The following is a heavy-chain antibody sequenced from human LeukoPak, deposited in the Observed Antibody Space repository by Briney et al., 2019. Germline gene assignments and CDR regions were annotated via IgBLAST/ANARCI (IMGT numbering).Heavy chain of an antibody. CDR1: GGSISSGDYY. Sequence: SETLSPTCTVSGGSISSGDYYWSWIRQPPGKGLEWIGYIYCSGSTYYNPSLKSRVTISVDTSKNQFSLKLTSVTAADTAVYYCASSSYYYGSGSYYVTYFDYWGQGTLVTVSS. J-gene: IGHJ4*02. CDR3: ASSSYYYGSGSYYVTYFDY. CDR2: IYCSGST. D-gene: IGHD3-10*01. V-gene: IGHV4-30-4*01.